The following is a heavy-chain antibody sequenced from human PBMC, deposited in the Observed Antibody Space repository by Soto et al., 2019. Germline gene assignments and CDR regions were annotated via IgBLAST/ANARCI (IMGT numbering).Heavy chain of an antibody. V-gene: IGHV3-30-3*01. J-gene: IGHJ4*02. CDR1: GFTFSSYA. CDR3: ARDGIAVAGSLENFDY. D-gene: IGHD6-19*01. CDR2: ISYDGSNK. Sequence: QVQLVESGGGVVQPGRSLRLSCAASGFTFSSYAMHWVRQAPGKGLEWVAVISYDGSNKYYADSVKGRFTISRDNSKNTLYLQMNSLRAEDTAVYYCARDGIAVAGSLENFDYWGQGTLLTVSS.